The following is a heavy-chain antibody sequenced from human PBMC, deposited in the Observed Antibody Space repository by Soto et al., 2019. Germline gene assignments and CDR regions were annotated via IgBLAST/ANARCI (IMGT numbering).Heavy chain of an antibody. Sequence: GGSLRLSCAASGFTFSNYWMHWVRQAPGKGLVWVSRINSDGSSTMYADSVKGRFTIFRDNAKNTLYLQMNSLRAEDTAVYYCARDPAPSGWYDYWGQVIVGTVSS. CDR1: GFTFSNYW. CDR2: INSDGSST. D-gene: IGHD6-19*01. V-gene: IGHV3-74*03. J-gene: IGHJ4*02. CDR3: ARDPAPSGWYDY.